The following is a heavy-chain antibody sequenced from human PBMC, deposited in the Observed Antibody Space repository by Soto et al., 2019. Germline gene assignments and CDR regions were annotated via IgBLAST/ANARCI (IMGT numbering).Heavy chain of an antibody. V-gene: IGHV3-23*01. CDR1: GFTFSSHA. Sequence: PGGSLRLSCAASGFTFSSHAMSWVRQAKGKGLEWVSAISGSGGSTYYADSVKGRFTISRDNSKNTLYLQMNSVRAEDTAVYYCAKGDSSGYYEGSDFDYWGQGTLVTVSS. CDR2: ISGSGGST. CDR3: AKGDSSGYYEGSDFDY. D-gene: IGHD3-22*01. J-gene: IGHJ4*02.